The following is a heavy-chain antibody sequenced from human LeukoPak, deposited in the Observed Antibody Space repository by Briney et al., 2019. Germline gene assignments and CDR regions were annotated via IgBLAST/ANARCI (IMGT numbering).Heavy chain of an antibody. V-gene: IGHV3-66*01. D-gene: IGHD6-13*01. CDR1: GFTVSSNY. J-gene: IGHJ4*02. CDR2: IYSGGST. Sequence: PGGSLRLSCAASGFTVSSNYMSWVRQAPGKGLEWISFIYSGGSTYYADSVKGRLTISRDNSKNTLYLQMNSLRPEDTAAYYCAHGYRSSWSMNYWGQGTLVTVSS. CDR3: AHGYRSSWSMNY.